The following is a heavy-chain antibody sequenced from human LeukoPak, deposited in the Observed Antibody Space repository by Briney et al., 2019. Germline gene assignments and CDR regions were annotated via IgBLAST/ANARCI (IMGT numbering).Heavy chain of an antibody. CDR2: ISNDGSNK. CDR1: GFTFSSYG. D-gene: IGHD6-13*01. V-gene: IGHV3-30*18. CDR3: AKSGIAAAGQRGYFDY. Sequence: PGGSLRLSCAASGFTFSSYGIHWVRQAPGKGLEWVAVISNDGSNKYYADSVKGRFTTSRDNSKNTVYLQMNSLRGEDTAVYYCAKSGIAAAGQRGYFDYWGQGTLVTVSS. J-gene: IGHJ4*02.